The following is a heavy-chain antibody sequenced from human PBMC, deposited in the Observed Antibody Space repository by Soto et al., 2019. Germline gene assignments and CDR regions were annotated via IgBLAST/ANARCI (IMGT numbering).Heavy chain of an antibody. CDR1: GGSISSYY. J-gene: IGHJ4*02. V-gene: IGHV4-59*01. CDR3: ARSSGWYKALWDY. D-gene: IGHD6-19*01. CDR2: IYYSGST. Sequence: SETLSLTCTVSGGSISSYYWSWIRQPPGKGLEWIGYIYYSGSTNYNPSLKSRVTISVDTSKNQFSLKLSSVTSADTAVYYCARSSGWYKALWDYWGQGTLVTVSS.